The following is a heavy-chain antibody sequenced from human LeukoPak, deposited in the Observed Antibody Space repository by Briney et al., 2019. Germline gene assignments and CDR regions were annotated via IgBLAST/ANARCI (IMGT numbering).Heavy chain of an antibody. Sequence: PGRSLRLSCAASGFTFSSYGMHWVRQAPGKGLEWVAVISYDGSNKYYADSVKGRFTISRDNSKNTLYLQMNSLTVEDTAVYYCARDLAWGAFDYWGQGTLVTVSS. CDR2: ISYDGSNK. CDR1: GFTFSSYG. D-gene: IGHD7-27*01. CDR3: ARDLAWGAFDY. V-gene: IGHV3-30*03. J-gene: IGHJ4*02.